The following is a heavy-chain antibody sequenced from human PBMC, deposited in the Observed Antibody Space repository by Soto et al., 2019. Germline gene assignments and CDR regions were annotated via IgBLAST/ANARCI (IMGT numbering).Heavy chain of an antibody. CDR1: GGSISRGGYS. Sequence: SETLSLTCAVSGGSISRGGYSWSWIRQPPGKGLGWIGYMYHGGTTEYAASVKGRFTISRDDSKSIAYLQMNSLKTEDTAVYYCTRVDLGAFDIWGQGTMVTVS. J-gene: IGHJ3*02. CDR2: MYHGGTT. V-gene: IGHV4-30-2*01. CDR3: TRVDLGAFDI.